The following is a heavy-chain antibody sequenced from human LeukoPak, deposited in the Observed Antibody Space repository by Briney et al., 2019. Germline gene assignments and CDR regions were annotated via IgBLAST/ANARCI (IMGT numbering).Heavy chain of an antibody. J-gene: IGHJ4*02. CDR1: GGSIGSYY. CDR3: ARVEYYYGSGSYFDY. Sequence: SETLSLTCTVSGGSIGSYYWSWIRQPPGKGLEWIGYIYYSGSTNYNPSLKSRVTISVDTSKNQFSLKLSSVTAADTAVYYCARVEYYYGSGSYFDYWGQGTLVTVSS. CDR2: IYYSGST. D-gene: IGHD3-10*01. V-gene: IGHV4-59*01.